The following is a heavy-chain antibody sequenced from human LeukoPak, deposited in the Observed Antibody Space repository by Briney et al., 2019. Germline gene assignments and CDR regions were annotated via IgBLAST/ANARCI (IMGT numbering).Heavy chain of an antibody. V-gene: IGHV3-33*01. CDR1: GFTLSSYG. J-gene: IGHJ6*02. D-gene: IGHD3-10*01. CDR3: ARDQPLWFGGYYYGMDV. Sequence: GGSLRLSCAASGFTLSSYGMHWVRQAPGKGLEWVAVIWYDGSNKYYADSVKGRFTISRDNSKNTLYLQMNSLRAEDTAVYYCARDQPLWFGGYYYGMDVWGQGTTVTVSS. CDR2: IWYDGSNK.